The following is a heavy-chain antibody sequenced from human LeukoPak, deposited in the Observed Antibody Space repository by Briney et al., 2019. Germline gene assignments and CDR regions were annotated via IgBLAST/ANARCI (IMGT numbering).Heavy chain of an antibody. CDR3: ARESPSGWYHFDY. Sequence: GGSLRLSCAASGFTFSDYYMSWIRQAPGKGLEWVSYISSSGSTIYYADSVKGRFTISRDNAKNSLYLQMNSLRAEDTAVYYCARESPSGWYHFDYWGQGTLVTVSS. D-gene: IGHD6-19*01. CDR2: ISSSGSTI. J-gene: IGHJ4*02. CDR1: GFTFSDYY. V-gene: IGHV3-11*01.